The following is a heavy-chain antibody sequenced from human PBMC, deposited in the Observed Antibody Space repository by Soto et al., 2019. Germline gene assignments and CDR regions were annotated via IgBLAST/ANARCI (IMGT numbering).Heavy chain of an antibody. CDR3: APTSTGTQVP. CDR1: GFSFSSYW. V-gene: IGHV3-74*01. J-gene: IGHJ5*02. CDR2: INSDGSTT. D-gene: IGHD1-7*01. Sequence: GGSMRLSCAASGFSFSSYWMHWVRQAPGKGLVWVSRINSDGSTTNYADSVKGRFTISRDNAKNTLYLQMNSLRAEDTAVYYCAPTSTGTQVPWGQGTLVTVSS.